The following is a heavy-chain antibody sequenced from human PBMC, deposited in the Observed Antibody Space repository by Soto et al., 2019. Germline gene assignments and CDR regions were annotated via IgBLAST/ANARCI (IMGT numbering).Heavy chain of an antibody. J-gene: IGHJ5*02. CDR2: VNPNSGNT. D-gene: IGHD6-25*01. V-gene: IGHV1-8*01. CDR3: ARGRRANFAP. CDR1: GYTFTNYD. Sequence: QVQLVQSGVEVKKPGASVRVSCKTSGYTFTNYDIMWVRRVAGQGLEWMGWVNPNSGNTGYAQKFQDRVTMTRDRFISTAYMELRSLTYEDTAVYYCARGRRANFAPWGQGTLVTVSS.